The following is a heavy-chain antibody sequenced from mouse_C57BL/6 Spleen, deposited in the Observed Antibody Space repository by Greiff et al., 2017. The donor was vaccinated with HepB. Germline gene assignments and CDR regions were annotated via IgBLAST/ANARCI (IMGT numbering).Heavy chain of an antibody. Sequence: QVQLQQPGAELVMPGASVKLSCKASGYTFTSYWMHWVKQRPGQGLEWIGEIDPSDSYTNYNQKFKGKSTLTVDKSSSTAYMQLSSLTSEDSAVYYCARTLAGEPSFLFDYWGQGTTLTVSS. J-gene: IGHJ2*01. CDR1: GYTFTSYW. V-gene: IGHV1-69*01. D-gene: IGHD1-2*01. CDR2: IDPSDSYT. CDR3: ARTLAGEPSFLFDY.